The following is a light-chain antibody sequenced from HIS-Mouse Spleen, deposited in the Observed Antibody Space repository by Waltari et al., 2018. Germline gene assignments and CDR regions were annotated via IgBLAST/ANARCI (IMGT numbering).Light chain of an antibody. V-gene: IGLV6-57*02. CDR3: QSYDSSNVV. J-gene: IGLJ2*01. CDR1: SASIASNY. CDR2: EDN. Sequence: NFMLTQPHSVSESPGKTVTISCTGSSASIASNYVQRYQQRPGSAPTTVIYEDNQRPSGVPDRFSGSIDSSSNSASLTISGLKTEDEADYYCQSYDSSNVVFGGGTKLTVL.